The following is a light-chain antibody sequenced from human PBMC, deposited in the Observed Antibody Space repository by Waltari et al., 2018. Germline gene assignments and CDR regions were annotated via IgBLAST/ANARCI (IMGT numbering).Light chain of an antibody. J-gene: IGKJ2*01. Sequence: EIVMTQSPATLSVSPGDRANISCRASQSVNSNLAWYQQKPGQAPRLLIYTASTRATGVPARFSCSWSGTHFTLTISSLQSEDFAVYYCQQYDNWPPYTFGQGTNLEIK. CDR2: TAS. CDR1: QSVNSN. CDR3: QQYDNWPPYT. V-gene: IGKV3-15*01.